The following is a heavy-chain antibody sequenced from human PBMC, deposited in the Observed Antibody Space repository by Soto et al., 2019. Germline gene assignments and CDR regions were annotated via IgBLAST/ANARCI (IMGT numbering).Heavy chain of an antibody. J-gene: IGHJ4*02. CDR2: IVVGSGNT. CDR3: AAEINYYDSSGYFDY. CDR1: GFTFTSSA. V-gene: IGHV1-58*01. Sequence: ASVKVSCKASGFTFTSSAVQWVRQARGQRLEWIGWIVVGSGNTNYAQKFQERVTITRDMSTSTAYMELSSLRSEDTAVYYCAAEINYYDSSGYFDYWGQGTLVTVSS. D-gene: IGHD3-22*01.